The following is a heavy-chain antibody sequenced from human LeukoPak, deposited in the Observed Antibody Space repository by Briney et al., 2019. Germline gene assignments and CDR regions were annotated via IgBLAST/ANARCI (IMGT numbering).Heavy chain of an antibody. J-gene: IGHJ4*02. CDR1: GFTFSSYA. CDR3: AGGGVILHYFDY. D-gene: IGHD3-16*01. V-gene: IGHV3-23*01. CDR2: ISGGGGST. Sequence: GGSLRLSCAASGFTFSSYAMSWVRQAPGKGLECVSTISGGGGSTYYADSVKGRFTISRDNSKNTLYLQLNSLRVEDTAIYCCAGGGVILHYFDYWGQGALVTVSS.